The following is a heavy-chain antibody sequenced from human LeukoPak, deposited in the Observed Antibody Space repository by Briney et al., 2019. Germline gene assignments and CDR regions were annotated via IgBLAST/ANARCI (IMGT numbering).Heavy chain of an antibody. CDR1: GFTFSSYA. CDR3: AKTGQFDP. Sequence: GGSLRLSCAASGFTFSSYAMSWVRQAPGKGLEWVSTIGVSSGTTYYGDSVKGRFTISRDNSKNTLYLQMNSLRAGDTAIYYCAKTGQFDPWGQGTLVTVSS. V-gene: IGHV3-23*01. J-gene: IGHJ5*02. D-gene: IGHD1-14*01. CDR2: IGVSSGTT.